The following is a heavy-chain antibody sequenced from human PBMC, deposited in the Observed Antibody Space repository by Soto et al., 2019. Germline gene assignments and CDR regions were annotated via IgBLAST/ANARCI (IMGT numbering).Heavy chain of an antibody. J-gene: IGHJ4*02. V-gene: IGHV3-15*01. CDR1: GLTFNNAW. CDR3: STVNPSSGYCSDY. Sequence: GGSLRLSCAASGLTFNNAWMSWVRQTPGKGLEWVGRIKSKTDGGTADYAAPVKGRFTISRDDSKDMLYLQMNSLKTDDTAIYYCSTVNPSSGYCSDYWGQGTLVTVSS. CDR2: IKSKTDGGTA. D-gene: IGHD2-15*01.